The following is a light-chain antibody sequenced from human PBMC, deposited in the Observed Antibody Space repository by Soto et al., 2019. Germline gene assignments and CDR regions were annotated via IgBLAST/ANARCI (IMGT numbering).Light chain of an antibody. V-gene: IGLV2-11*01. CDR3: CLSPGSLTWL. Sequence: QSVLTQPRSVSGSPGQSVTISCTATGSDVGDSSHVSWYQLHPGKAPKLMIYEVNNRPSGVPDRFSGSKSGRTASLTISGLQAEDEAEYYCCLSPGSLTWLFGGGTKVTVL. CDR1: GSDVGDSSH. CDR2: EVN. J-gene: IGLJ3*02.